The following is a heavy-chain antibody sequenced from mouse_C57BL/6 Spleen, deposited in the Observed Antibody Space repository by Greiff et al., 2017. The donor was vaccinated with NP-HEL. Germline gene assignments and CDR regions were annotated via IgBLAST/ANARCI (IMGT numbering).Heavy chain of an antibody. CDR3: ARAARLLYYFDY. CDR1: GYTFTDYN. CDR2: INPNNGGT. Sequence: EVQLQQSGPELVKPGASVKMSCKASGYTFTDYNMHWVKQSHGKSLEWIGYINPNNGGTSYNQKFKGKATLTVNKSSSTAYMELRSLKSEDSAVDYCARAARLLYYFDYWGQGTTLTVSS. V-gene: IGHV1-22*01. J-gene: IGHJ2*01. D-gene: IGHD6-5*01.